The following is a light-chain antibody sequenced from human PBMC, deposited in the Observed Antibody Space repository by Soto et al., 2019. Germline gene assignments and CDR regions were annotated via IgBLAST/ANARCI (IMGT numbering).Light chain of an antibody. Sequence: EIVLTQSPGTLSLSPGEKATLSCRASQSVSSTYLAWYQQKPGQAPRLLIYGASSRATGIPDRFSGSGSGTDFTLTISSLELEDFAVYYCQQYGGSPRYTFGQGTKLEIK. CDR1: QSVSSTY. V-gene: IGKV3-20*01. CDR2: GAS. CDR3: QQYGGSPRYT. J-gene: IGKJ2*01.